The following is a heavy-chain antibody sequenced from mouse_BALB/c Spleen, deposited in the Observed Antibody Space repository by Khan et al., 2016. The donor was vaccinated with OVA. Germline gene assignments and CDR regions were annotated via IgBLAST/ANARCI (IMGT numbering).Heavy chain of an antibody. Sequence: QVQLQQPGAELVKPGASVKLSCKASGCTFSSYYMYWVKQRPGQGLEWIGGINPSNGGTNFNEKFKTKATLTVDKSSSTAYMQLSSLTSEDSAVYYCTRSGYANPFAYWGQGTLVTVSA. CDR3: TRSGYANPFAY. J-gene: IGHJ3*01. D-gene: IGHD2-10*02. V-gene: IGHV1S81*02. CDR1: GCTFSSYY. CDR2: INPSNGGT.